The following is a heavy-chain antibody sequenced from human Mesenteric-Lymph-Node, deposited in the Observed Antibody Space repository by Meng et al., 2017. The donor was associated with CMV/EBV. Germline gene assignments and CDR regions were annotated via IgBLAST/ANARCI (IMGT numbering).Heavy chain of an antibody. V-gene: IGHV4-34*01. J-gene: IGHJ6*02. CDR3: ARTAYCGGDCYYAEHNGMDV. Sequence: SETLSLTCAVYGGSFSGYYWSWIRQPPGKGLEWIGEINHSGSTNYNPSLKSRVTISVDTSKNQFSLKLSSVTAADTAVYYCARTAYCGGDCYYAEHNGMDVWGQGTTVTVSS. CDR1: GGSFSGYY. CDR2: INHSGST. D-gene: IGHD2-21*01.